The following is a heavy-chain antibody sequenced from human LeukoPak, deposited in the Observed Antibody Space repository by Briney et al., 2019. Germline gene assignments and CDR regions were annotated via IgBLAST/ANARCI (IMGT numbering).Heavy chain of an antibody. CDR3: ARVYYRGWFDP. J-gene: IGHJ5*02. D-gene: IGHD2-8*01. V-gene: IGHV4-34*01. CDR1: GGSFSDYY. Sequence: SETLSLTCAVYGGSFSDYYWSWIRQPPGKGLEWIGEINHSGSTSYNPSLKSRVTISVDTSKNQFSLKLSSVTAADTAVYYCARVYYRGWFDPWGQGTLVTVSS. CDR2: INHSGST.